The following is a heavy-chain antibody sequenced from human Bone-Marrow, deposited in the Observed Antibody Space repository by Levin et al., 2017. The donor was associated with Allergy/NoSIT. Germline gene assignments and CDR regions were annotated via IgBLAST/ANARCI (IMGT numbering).Heavy chain of an antibody. CDR2: ISTDGSST. Sequence: GLSLLLSFSSSGFPFRNYWIHWVRQAPGKGLVWVSRISTDGSSTTYADSVKGRFTISRDNAKNTLYLQMNSLRAEDTAVYYCARGNPAPGDYWGQGTLVTVSS. J-gene: IGHJ4*02. CDR3: ARGNPAPGDY. V-gene: IGHV3-74*01. CDR1: GFPFRNYW. D-gene: IGHD3-10*01.